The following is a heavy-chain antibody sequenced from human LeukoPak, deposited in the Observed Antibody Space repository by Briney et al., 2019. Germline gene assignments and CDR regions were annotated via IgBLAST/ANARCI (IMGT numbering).Heavy chain of an antibody. D-gene: IGHD2-2*01. J-gene: IGHJ5*02. CDR2: IIPILGIA. V-gene: IGHV1-69*04. CDR3: ARDGGPPRSDCRSISCYARWYFDP. CDR1: GGTFSSYA. Sequence: GASVKVSCKASGGTFSSYAISWVRQAPGQGLEWMGRIIPILGIANYAQKFQGRVTITADKSTSTAYMELSSLRSEDTAVYYCARDGGPPRSDCRSISCYARWYFDPWGQGTLVTVSS.